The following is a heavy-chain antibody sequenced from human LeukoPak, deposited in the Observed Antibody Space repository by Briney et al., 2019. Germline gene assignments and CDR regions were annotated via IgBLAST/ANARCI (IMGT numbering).Heavy chain of an antibody. Sequence: ASVKVSCKASGYTLTAYYLHWVRQAPGQGLEWMGRTNPNSGGTTYAQKFQGRVTMTRDTSIGTAYMELSSLRSDDTALYNCARPYYESSGLYVDAFDIWGQGTMVTVSS. D-gene: IGHD3-22*01. CDR1: GYTLTAYY. J-gene: IGHJ3*02. CDR3: ARPYYESSGLYVDAFDI. V-gene: IGHV1-2*06. CDR2: TNPNSGGT.